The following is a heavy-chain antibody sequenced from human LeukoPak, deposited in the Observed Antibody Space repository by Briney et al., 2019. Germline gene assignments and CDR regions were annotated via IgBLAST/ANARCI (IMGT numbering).Heavy chain of an antibody. D-gene: IGHD5-18*01. CDR3: AKASWRQLWSYCFDY. J-gene: IGHJ4*02. CDR1: GFTFSSYA. V-gene: IGHV3-23*01. CDR2: ISGSGGST. Sequence: GGSLRLSCAASGFTFSSYAMSWVRQAPGKGLEWVSAISGSGGSTYYADSVKGRLTISRDNSKNTLYLQMNSLRAEDTAVYYCAKASWRQLWSYCFDYWGQGTLVTVSS.